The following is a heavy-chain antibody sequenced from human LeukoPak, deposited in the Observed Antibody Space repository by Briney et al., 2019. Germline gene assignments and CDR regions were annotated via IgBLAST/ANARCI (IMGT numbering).Heavy chain of an antibody. CDR3: ARSRGNYYYMDV. J-gene: IGHJ6*03. Sequence: ASVKVSCKASGYTLTSYYMHWVRQAPGQGLEWMGIINPSGGSTSYAQKFQGRVTMTRDMSTSTVYMELSSLRSEDTAVYYCARSRGNYYYMDVWGKGTTVTVSS. CDR2: INPSGGST. V-gene: IGHV1-46*01. CDR1: GYTLTSYY.